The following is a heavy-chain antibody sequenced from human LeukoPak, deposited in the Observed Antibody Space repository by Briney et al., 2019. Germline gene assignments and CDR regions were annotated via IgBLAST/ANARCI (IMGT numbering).Heavy chain of an antibody. CDR1: GGSISSYH. Sequence: SETLSLTCTVSGGSISSYHWSWIRQPPGKGLEWIGYIYYSGSTNYNPSLKSRVTISVDTSKNQFSLKLSSVTAADTAVYYCARAAAGTMPTYWGQGTLVTVSS. CDR3: ARAAAGTMPTY. J-gene: IGHJ4*02. CDR2: IYYSGST. V-gene: IGHV4-59*01. D-gene: IGHD6-13*01.